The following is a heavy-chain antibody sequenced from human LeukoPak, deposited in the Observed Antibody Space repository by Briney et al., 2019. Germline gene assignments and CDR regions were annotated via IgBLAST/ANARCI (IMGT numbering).Heavy chain of an antibody. CDR2: IYSGGSI. Sequence: GGSLRLSCAASGFTVGSNYMSWVRQAPGKGLECVSVIYSGGSIYYADSVNGRFAISRDNSKNTVYLQMNSLRAEDTAVYYCARASLGDYGDYGWGVYWGQGTLVTVSS. D-gene: IGHD4-17*01. J-gene: IGHJ4*02. CDR3: ARASLGDYGDYGWGVY. V-gene: IGHV3-53*01. CDR1: GFTVGSNY.